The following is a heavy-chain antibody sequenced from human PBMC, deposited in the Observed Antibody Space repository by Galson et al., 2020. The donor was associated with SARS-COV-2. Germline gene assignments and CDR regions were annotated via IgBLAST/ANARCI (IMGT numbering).Heavy chain of an antibody. CDR2: INWNGGST. D-gene: IGHD1-26*01. CDR3: ATLESGSYRPNAFEI. CDR1: VFTFDDYG. V-gene: IGHV3-20*01. Sequence: GGSLRLSCAAAVFTFDDYGMSWVRQAPGKGLEWVYGINWNGGSTGYADSVKGRLTISRDNAKNPLYLQMNSLRAEDTALYHWATLESGSYRPNAFEIWGQGTMVTVSS. J-gene: IGHJ3*02.